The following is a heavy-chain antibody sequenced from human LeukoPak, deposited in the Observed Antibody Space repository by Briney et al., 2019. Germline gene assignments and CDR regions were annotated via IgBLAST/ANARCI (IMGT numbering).Heavy chain of an antibody. CDR2: IYYSGST. Sequence: KASETLSLTCTVSGGSVSSGSYYWSWIRQPPGKGLEWIGYIYYSGSTNYNPSLQSRVTISVDTSKNQFSLKLSSVTAADTAVYYCARRVAAAGRGFDYRGQGTLVTVSS. CDR3: ARRVAAAGRGFDY. D-gene: IGHD6-13*01. J-gene: IGHJ4*02. V-gene: IGHV4-61*01. CDR1: GGSVSSGSYY.